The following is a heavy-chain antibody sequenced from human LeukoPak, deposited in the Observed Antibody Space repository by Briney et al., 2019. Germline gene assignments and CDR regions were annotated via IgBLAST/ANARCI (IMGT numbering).Heavy chain of an antibody. J-gene: IGHJ6*03. V-gene: IGHV4-30-4*08. CDR1: GGSISSGDYY. D-gene: IGHD1-26*01. CDR3: ARDFPGVGANYYYYYMDV. Sequence: SETLSLTCTVSGGSISSGDYYWSWIRQPPGKGLEWIGYIYYSGSTYYNPSLKSRVTISVDTSKNQFSLKLSSATAADTAVYYCARDFPGVGANYYYYYMDVWGKGTTVTVSS. CDR2: IYYSGST.